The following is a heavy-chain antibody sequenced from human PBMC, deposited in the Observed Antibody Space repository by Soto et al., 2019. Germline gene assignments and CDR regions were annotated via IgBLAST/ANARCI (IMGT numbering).Heavy chain of an antibody. CDR1: GYGFTTYG. CDR3: ARGRYGDY. CDR2: ISAHNGNT. J-gene: IGHJ4*02. Sequence: QVHLVQSGAEVKKPGASVKVSCKGSGYGFTTYGITWVRQAPGQGLEWMAWISAHNGNTNYAQKVQGRVTVTRDTSTSTADMELRSRRYDDTAVYYCARGRYGDYWGQGALVTVSS. V-gene: IGHV1-18*01. D-gene: IGHD1-1*01.